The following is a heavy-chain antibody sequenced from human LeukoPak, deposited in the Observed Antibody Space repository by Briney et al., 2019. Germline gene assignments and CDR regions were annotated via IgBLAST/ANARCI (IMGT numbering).Heavy chain of an antibody. CDR3: ARVRSAYYGSVEFDP. CDR2: INPNSGGT. CDR1: GYTFTGYY. V-gene: IGHV1-2*02. D-gene: IGHD3-10*01. Sequence: ASVKVSCKASGYTFTGYYMHWVRQAPGQGLEWMGWINPNSGGTNYAQKFQGRVTMTRDTSISTAYMELSRLRSDDTAVYYCARVRSAYYGSVEFDPWGQGTLVTVSS. J-gene: IGHJ5*02.